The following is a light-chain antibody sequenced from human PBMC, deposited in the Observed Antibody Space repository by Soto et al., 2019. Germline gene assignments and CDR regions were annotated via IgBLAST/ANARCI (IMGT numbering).Light chain of an antibody. CDR3: QQYNNWPRA. Sequence: EIVMTQSPATLSVSPGERATLSCRASQSVSDNLAWYQQKPGQAPRLLIYGASARATGIPARFSGSGYGTEFTLTISSLQSEDFAVYYCQQYNNWPRAFGQGTKVEIK. V-gene: IGKV3-15*01. CDR1: QSVSDN. J-gene: IGKJ1*01. CDR2: GAS.